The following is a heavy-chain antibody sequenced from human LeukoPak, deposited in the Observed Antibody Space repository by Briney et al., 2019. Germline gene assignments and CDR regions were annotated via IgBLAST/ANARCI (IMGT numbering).Heavy chain of an antibody. CDR1: GFTFSTYA. CDR2: ITSSGSNT. D-gene: IGHD3-22*01. Sequence: GGSLRLSCAASGFTFSTYAMSWVRQAPGKGLEWVSLITSSGSNTYYADSVKGRFTISRDNSKNTLYLQMNSLRAEDTAVYYCAKDHDPNYYDSSYFDYWGQGTLVTVSS. J-gene: IGHJ4*02. V-gene: IGHV3-23*01. CDR3: AKDHDPNYYDSSYFDY.